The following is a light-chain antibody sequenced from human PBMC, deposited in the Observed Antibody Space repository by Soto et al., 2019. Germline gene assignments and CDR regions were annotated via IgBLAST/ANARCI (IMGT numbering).Light chain of an antibody. CDR2: DAS. CDR3: QQRYSWPPLT. J-gene: IGKJ4*01. V-gene: IGKV3-11*01. Sequence: EIVLTQSPATLSLSPGERATLSCRASQSVRSYLAWYQQKPGQAPRLLIYDASNRATGIPARFSGSGSGTDFTLTIGSLEPEDSAVYYCQQRYSWPPLTFGGGTKVEIK. CDR1: QSVRSY.